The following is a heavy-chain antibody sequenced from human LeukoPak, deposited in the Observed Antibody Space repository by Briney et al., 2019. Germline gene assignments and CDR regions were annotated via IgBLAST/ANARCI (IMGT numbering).Heavy chain of an antibody. J-gene: IGHJ4*02. D-gene: IGHD3-10*01. CDR1: GYTFTGYY. V-gene: IGHV1-2*04. CDR2: INPNSGGT. Sequence: GASVKVSCKASGYTFTGYYMHWVRQAPGQGLEWMGWINPNSGGTNYAQKFQGWVTMTRDTSISTAYMELGRLRSDDTAVYYCARERFGELPPTYYFDYWGQGTLVTVSS. CDR3: ARERFGELPPTYYFDY.